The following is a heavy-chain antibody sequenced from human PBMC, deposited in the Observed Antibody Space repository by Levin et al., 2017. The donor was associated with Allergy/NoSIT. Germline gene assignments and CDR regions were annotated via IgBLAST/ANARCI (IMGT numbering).Heavy chain of an antibody. Sequence: SCAASGFTFSDHYMDWVRQVPGKGLEWVGRIRRKANSYTTEYAASVKGRFTISRDDSETSLYLHMNSLETEDTAMYYCVRVPTVQCGGECFFLDYWGQGTLVTVSS. CDR1: GFTFSDHY. CDR3: VRVPTVQCGGECFFLDY. D-gene: IGHD2-21*01. J-gene: IGHJ4*02. CDR2: IRRKANSYTT. V-gene: IGHV3-72*01.